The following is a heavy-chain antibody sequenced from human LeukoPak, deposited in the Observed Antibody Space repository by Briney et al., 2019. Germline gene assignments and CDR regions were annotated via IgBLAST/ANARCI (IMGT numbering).Heavy chain of an antibody. V-gene: IGHV3-23*01. Sequence: GGSLRLSCAASGFTFGSFAMNWVRQAPGKGLEWISGISGSGGSRDYADSVTGRFIISRDNAKNSLYLQMNSLRAEDTAVYYCARGKGSLEYSSSYGMDVWGQGTTVTVSS. J-gene: IGHJ6*02. CDR3: ARGKGSLEYSSSYGMDV. D-gene: IGHD6-6*01. CDR2: ISGSGGSR. CDR1: GFTFGSFA.